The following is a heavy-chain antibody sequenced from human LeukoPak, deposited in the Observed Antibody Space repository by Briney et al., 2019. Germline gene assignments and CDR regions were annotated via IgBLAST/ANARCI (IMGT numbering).Heavy chain of an antibody. V-gene: IGHV4-39*01. CDR2: IYHSGST. CDR1: GGSISSSFYY. CDR3: ARWPYSGYEPFDY. J-gene: IGHJ4*02. Sequence: SETLSLTCTVSGGSISSSFYYWGWIRQPPGKGLEWIGSIYHSGSTYYNPSLKSRVTISVDTSRNQFSLNLSSVTAADTAVYYCARWPYSGYEPFDYWGQGTQVTVSS. D-gene: IGHD5-12*01.